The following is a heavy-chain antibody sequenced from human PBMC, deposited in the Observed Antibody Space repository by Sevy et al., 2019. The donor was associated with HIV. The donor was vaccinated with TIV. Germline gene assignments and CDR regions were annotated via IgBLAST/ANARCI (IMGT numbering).Heavy chain of an antibody. J-gene: IGHJ3*02. D-gene: IGHD3-22*01. Sequence: GGSLRLSCAASGFTFSSYWMSWVRQAPGKGLEWVANIKQDGSEKYYVDSVKGRFTISRDNAKNSLYLQMNSLRAEDTAVYYCVGYYDSSGYLRSFEVWSGAFDIWGQGTMVTVSS. V-gene: IGHV3-7*01. CDR2: IKQDGSEK. CDR1: GFTFSSYW. CDR3: VGYYDSSGYLRSFEVWSGAFDI.